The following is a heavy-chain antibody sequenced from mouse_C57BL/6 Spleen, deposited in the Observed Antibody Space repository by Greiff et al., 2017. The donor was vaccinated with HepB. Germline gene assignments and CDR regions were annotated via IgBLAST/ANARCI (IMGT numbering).Heavy chain of an antibody. CDR1: GYTFTSYW. Sequence: VQLQHSGTELVKPGASVKLSCKASGYTFTSYWMHWVKQRPGQGLEWIGNINPSNGGTNYNEKFKSKATLTVDKSSSTAYMQLSSLTSEDSAVYYCARGSSYDYFDYWGQGTTLTVSS. CDR2: INPSNGGT. D-gene: IGHD1-1*01. CDR3: ARGSSYDYFDY. V-gene: IGHV1-53*01. J-gene: IGHJ2*01.